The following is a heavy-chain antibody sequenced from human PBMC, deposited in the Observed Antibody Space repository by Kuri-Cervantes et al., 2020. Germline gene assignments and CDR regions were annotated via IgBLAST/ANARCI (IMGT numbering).Heavy chain of an antibody. CDR3: ARFCSGKNIDRPGHDAFDI. J-gene: IGHJ3*02. D-gene: IGHD2-15*01. CDR1: GDSVSNNNAA. CDR2: TYYRSKWYN. Sequence: SQTLSLTCAISGDSVSNNNAAWNWIRQSPSRGLEWLGRTYYRSKWYNDYAVSVKSRITIYADTSKNQFSLHLNSVTPDDTAVYYCARFCSGKNIDRPGHDAFDIWGQGTMVTVSS. V-gene: IGHV6-1*01.